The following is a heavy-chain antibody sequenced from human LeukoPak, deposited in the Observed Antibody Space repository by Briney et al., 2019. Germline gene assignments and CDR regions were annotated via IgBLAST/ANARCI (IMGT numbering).Heavy chain of an antibody. CDR2: ISSSSSTI. V-gene: IGHV3-48*01. CDR1: GFTFSSYS. J-gene: IGHJ6*03. Sequence: GGSLRLSCAASGFTFSSYSMNWVRQAPGKGLEWVSYISSSSSTIYYADSVKGRFTISRDNAKNSLYLQMNSLRAEDTAVYYCARETQGDDFWSGYYNYYYYMDVWGKGTTVTVSS. D-gene: IGHD3-3*01. CDR3: ARETQGDDFWSGYYNYYYYMDV.